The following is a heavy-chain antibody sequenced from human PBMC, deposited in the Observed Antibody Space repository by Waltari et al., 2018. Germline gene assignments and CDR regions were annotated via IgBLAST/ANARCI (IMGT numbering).Heavy chain of an antibody. V-gene: IGHV4-30-4*08. Sequence: QVQLQESGPGLVKPSQTLSLTCTVSGGSISSGDYYWSWIRQPPGKGLEWIGYIYYSGSTYYNPSLKSRVTISVDTSKNQFSLKLSSVTAADTTVYYCARGASLQGDAFDIWGQGTMVTVSS. CDR2: IYYSGST. CDR1: GGSISSGDYY. J-gene: IGHJ3*02. CDR3: ARGASLQGDAFDI.